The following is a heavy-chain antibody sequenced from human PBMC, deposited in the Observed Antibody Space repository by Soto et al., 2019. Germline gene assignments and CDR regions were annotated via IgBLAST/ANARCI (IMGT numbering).Heavy chain of an antibody. D-gene: IGHD1-1*01. CDR1: GGSISSYY. V-gene: IGHV4-59*01. CDR3: ARGQRSDYYYYYYMDD. J-gene: IGHJ6*03. Sequence: QVQLQESGPGLVKPSETLSLTCTVSGGSISSYYWSWIRQPPGKGLEWIGYIYYSGSTNYNPSLKRRVTISVDTSKNQFAVKQSSVTAADTAVYYCARGQRSDYYYYYYMDDWGKGTTVTVSS. CDR2: IYYSGST.